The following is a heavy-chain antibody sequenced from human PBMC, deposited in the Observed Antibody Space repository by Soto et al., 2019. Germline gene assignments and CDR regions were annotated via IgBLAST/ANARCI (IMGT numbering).Heavy chain of an antibody. V-gene: IGHV4-39*01. Sequence: SETLSLTCTVSGGSISSSSYYWGWIRQPPGKGLEWIGSIYYSGSTYYNLSLKSRVTISVDTSKNQFSLKLNSMTAADTAVYYCARHNYGSGSTYFDYWGQGTLVTVSS. CDR3: ARHNYGSGSTYFDY. J-gene: IGHJ4*02. CDR2: IYYSGST. CDR1: GGSISSSSYY. D-gene: IGHD3-10*01.